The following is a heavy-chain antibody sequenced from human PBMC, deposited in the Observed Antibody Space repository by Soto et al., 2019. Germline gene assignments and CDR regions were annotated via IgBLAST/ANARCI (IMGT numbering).Heavy chain of an antibody. V-gene: IGHV3-23*01. Sequence: HPGGSLRLSCAASGFTFSSYSMSWVRQAPGKGLEWVSAISGSGGSTYYADSVKGRFTISRDNSKNTLYLQMNSLRAEDTAVYYCAKDVGDYYRMGVWGQGTTVTVPS. CDR2: ISGSGGST. J-gene: IGHJ6*02. CDR3: AKDVGDYYRMGV. D-gene: IGHD3-16*01. CDR1: GFTFSSYS.